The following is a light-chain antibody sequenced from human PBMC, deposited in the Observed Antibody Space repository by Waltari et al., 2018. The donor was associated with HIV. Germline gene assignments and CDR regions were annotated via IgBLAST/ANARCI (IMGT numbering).Light chain of an antibody. CDR1: QSISSY. CDR2: AAS. Sequence: DIQMTQSPSSLSASVGDRVNTTCRSSQSISSYLNWYLQKPGKAPKLLIYAASSLQRGVPSRFSGSGSGTDFTLTISSLQPEDFATYYCQQSYSTPLFTFGPGTKVDIK. J-gene: IGKJ3*01. V-gene: IGKV1-39*01. CDR3: QQSYSTPLFT.